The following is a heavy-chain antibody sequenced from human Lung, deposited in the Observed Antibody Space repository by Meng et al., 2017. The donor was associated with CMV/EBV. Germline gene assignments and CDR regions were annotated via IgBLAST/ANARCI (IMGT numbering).Heavy chain of an antibody. CDR3: ARHFGESQQPYYYYYGMDV. J-gene: IGHJ6*02. D-gene: IGHD3-16*01. CDR2: IYYSGST. V-gene: IGHV4-39*01. CDR1: GGSISSSSYY. Sequence: SETLSLXCTVSGGSISSSSYYWGWIRQPPGKGLEWSGSIYYSGSTYYNPSLKSRVTISVDTSKNQVSLKLSAVTAADTAVYYCARHFGESQQPYYYYYGMDVWXQGTXVTVSS.